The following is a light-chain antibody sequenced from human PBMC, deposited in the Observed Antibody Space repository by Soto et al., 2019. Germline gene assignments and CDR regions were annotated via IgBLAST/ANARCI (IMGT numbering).Light chain of an antibody. Sequence: DIQMTQSPSSVSASVGDRVTITCRASQGISSWLAWYQQKPGKAPKLLIYAASSLHTGVPSRFSGSLSGTDFTLTISSLQPEDSATYYCLQDYNYPRTFGQGTKVDIK. J-gene: IGKJ1*01. CDR3: LQDYNYPRT. CDR2: AAS. CDR1: QGISSW. V-gene: IGKV1-12*01.